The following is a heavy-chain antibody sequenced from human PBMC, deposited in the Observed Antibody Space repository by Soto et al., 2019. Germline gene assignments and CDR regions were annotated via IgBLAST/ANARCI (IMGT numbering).Heavy chain of an antibody. V-gene: IGHV3-74*01. CDR1: EFTSGSIW. CDR3: VRDIR. CDR2: INSDGRTT. Sequence: EVQLVESGEGLVHPGGSLRVSGAAFEFTSGSIWIHWVRQVPGKGLVWVPCINSDGRTTSYADSVKGRFTISRDNAKNTLYLQMNSLTAEDTAVYYCVRDIRWGQGTLVTVSS. J-gene: IGHJ4*02.